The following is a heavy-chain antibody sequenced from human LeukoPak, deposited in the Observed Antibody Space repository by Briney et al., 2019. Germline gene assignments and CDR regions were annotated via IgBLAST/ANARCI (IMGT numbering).Heavy chain of an antibody. Sequence: PSETLSLTCAVSGYSISSGYYWDWIRQPPGEGLEWIGSIYRSGTTYYNVSLKSRVTISVDTSKNQFSLKLSSVTAADAAVYYCARQDGASAGVIYMDVWGKGTTVTVSS. D-gene: IGHD6-13*01. V-gene: IGHV4-38-2*01. CDR1: GYSISSGYY. CDR2: IYRSGTT. J-gene: IGHJ6*03. CDR3: ARQDGASAGVIYMDV.